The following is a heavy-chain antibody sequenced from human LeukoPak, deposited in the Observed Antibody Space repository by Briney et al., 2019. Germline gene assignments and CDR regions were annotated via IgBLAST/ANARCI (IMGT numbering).Heavy chain of an antibody. D-gene: IGHD5-18*01. CDR2: ISSSGSTI. J-gene: IGHJ4*02. CDR1: GFTFSSYE. Sequence: GGSLRLSCAASGFTFSSYEMNWVRQAPGKGLEWVSYISSSGSTIYYADSVKGRFTISRDNAKNSLYLQMNSLRAEDTAVYYCARDGAEYSYGVGYYFDYWGQGTLVTVSS. CDR3: ARDGAEYSYGVGYYFDY. V-gene: IGHV3-48*03.